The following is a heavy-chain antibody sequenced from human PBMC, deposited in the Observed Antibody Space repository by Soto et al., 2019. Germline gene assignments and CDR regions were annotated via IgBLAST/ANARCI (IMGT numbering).Heavy chain of an antibody. J-gene: IGHJ4*02. CDR2: INHSGST. Sequence: SETLSLTCAVYGGSFSGYYWSWIRQPPGKGLEWIGEINHSGSTNYNPSLKSRVTISVDTSKNQFSLKLSSVTAADTAVYYCARGLSYRAYDYWGQGTLVTVSS. CDR3: ARGLSYRAYDY. V-gene: IGHV4-34*01. CDR1: GGSFSGYY.